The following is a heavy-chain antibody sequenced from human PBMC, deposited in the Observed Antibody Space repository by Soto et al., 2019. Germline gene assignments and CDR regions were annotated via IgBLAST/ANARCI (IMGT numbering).Heavy chain of an antibody. V-gene: IGHV4-31*03. CDR1: GGSISSGGSY. Sequence: QVQLQESGPGLVKPSQTLSLTCTVSGGSISSGGSYWSWIRQHPGKGLKWIGYSPSRGSTYYNPSXNRRLTLAGXTPNTQXXPKRSSDSAADPTVSYGASGRPGVTTGPLLSPLDFWGQGTLVTVSS. CDR2: SPSRGST. D-gene: IGHD4-17*01. CDR3: ASGRPGVTTGPLLSPLDF. J-gene: IGHJ4*02.